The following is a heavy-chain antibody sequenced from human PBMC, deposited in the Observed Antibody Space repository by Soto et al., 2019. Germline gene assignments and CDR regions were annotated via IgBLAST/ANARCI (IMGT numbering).Heavy chain of an antibody. CDR2: IGNRGTGI. J-gene: IGHJ5*02. CDR3: ARDLRAVGMASRFDP. CDR1: GFTFGDYY. Sequence: QVQLVASGGGLVKPGGSLRLSCEASGFTFGDYYMTWIRQAPGKGLEWVSFIGNRGTGIYYADSVKGRFTIFRDNAKNSLYLQMNSLRAEDTAMYYFARDLRAVGMASRFDPWGQGTLVTVSS. V-gene: IGHV3-11*01. D-gene: IGHD6-13*01.